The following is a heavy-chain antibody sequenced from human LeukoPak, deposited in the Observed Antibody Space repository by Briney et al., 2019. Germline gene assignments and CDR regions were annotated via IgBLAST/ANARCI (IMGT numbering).Heavy chain of an antibody. CDR2: IYYSGST. V-gene: IGHV4-31*03. CDR1: GGSISSGGYY. CDR3: ARDPMLSPAFDI. J-gene: IGHJ3*02. Sequence: SETLSLTCTVSGGSISSGGYYWSWIRQHPGKGLEWIGYIYYSGSTYYTPSLKSRVTISVDTSKNQFSLKLSSVTAADTAVYYCARDPMLSPAFDIWGQGTMVTVSS. D-gene: IGHD2-8*01.